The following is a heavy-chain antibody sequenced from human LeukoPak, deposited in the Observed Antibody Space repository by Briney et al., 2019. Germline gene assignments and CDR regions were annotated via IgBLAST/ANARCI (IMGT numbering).Heavy chain of an antibody. CDR2: IGNSGGST. V-gene: IGHV3-23*01. J-gene: IGHJ4*02. CDR3: ARMQQQLVVDY. Sequence: PGGSLRLSCAASGFTFSSYAMSWLRQAPGKGLEWVSTIGNSGGSTYYADSVKGRFTIARDDSENTLYLQMNSLRAEDTAVYYCARMQQQLVVDYWGQGTLVTVSS. D-gene: IGHD6-13*01. CDR1: GFTFSSYA.